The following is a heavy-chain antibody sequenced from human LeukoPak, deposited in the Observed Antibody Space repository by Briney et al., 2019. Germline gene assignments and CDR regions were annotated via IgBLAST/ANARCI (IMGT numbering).Heavy chain of an antibody. CDR3: ARARGRSSHHDY. Sequence: GGSLRLSCAASGFTFSDYYMSWIRQAAGKGLEWVPYISSSSSYTNYADSVKGRFTISRDNAKNSLYLQMNSLRAEDTAVYYCARARGRSSHHDYWGQGTLVTVSS. D-gene: IGHD6-13*01. J-gene: IGHJ4*02. CDR2: ISSSSSYT. CDR1: GFTFSDYY. V-gene: IGHV3-11*05.